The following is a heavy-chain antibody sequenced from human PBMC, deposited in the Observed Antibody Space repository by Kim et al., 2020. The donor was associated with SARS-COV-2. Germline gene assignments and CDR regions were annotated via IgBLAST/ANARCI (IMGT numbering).Heavy chain of an antibody. Sequence: LKSRVTNSGDTSKNQFSLELSSVTAADTAVYYCARGGITIFGVVKYLDYWGQGTLVTVSS. CDR3: ARGGITIFGVVKYLDY. V-gene: IGHV4-31*02. J-gene: IGHJ4*02. D-gene: IGHD3-3*01.